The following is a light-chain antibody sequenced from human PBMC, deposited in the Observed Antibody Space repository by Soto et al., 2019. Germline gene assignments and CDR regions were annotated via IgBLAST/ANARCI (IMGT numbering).Light chain of an antibody. V-gene: IGKV3D-15*01. Sequence: EIVMTQSPAPLSLSPGERATLSCRASQGVSRHLAWYQQKPGQAPRLLIYAASTRAAGVPARFSGSGSGTEFTLTISSLQSEDFTVYYCQQYHQWPLTFGAGTKVEI. CDR3: QQYHQWPLT. CDR1: QGVSRH. CDR2: AAS. J-gene: IGKJ4*01.